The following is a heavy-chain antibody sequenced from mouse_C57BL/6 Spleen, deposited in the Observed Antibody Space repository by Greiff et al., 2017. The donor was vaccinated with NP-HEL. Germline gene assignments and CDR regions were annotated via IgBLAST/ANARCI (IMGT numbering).Heavy chain of an antibody. V-gene: IGHV1-9*01. D-gene: IGHD2-1*01. CDR2: ILPGSGST. CDR1: GYTFTGYW. CDR3: AICYCNYLWYAMDY. Sequence: QVQLQQPGAELMKPGASVKLSCKATGYTFTGYWIEWVKQRPGHGLEWIGEILPGSGSTNYNEKFKGKATFTSDTSSTTAYMQLSSLTTEDSAIYDCAICYCNYLWYAMDYWGQGTSVTVSS. J-gene: IGHJ4*01.